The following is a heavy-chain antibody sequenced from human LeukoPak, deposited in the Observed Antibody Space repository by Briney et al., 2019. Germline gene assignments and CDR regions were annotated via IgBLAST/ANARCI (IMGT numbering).Heavy chain of an antibody. Sequence: PGGSLRLSCAASGFTFSSYGMHWARQAPGKGLEWVAFIRYDGSNKYYADSVKGRFTISRDNSKNTLYLQMNSLRAEDTAVYYCAKEKYYYDSSGYSPPNYWGQGTLVTVSS. D-gene: IGHD3-22*01. V-gene: IGHV3-30*02. CDR1: GFTFSSYG. J-gene: IGHJ4*02. CDR2: IRYDGSNK. CDR3: AKEKYYYDSSGYSPPNY.